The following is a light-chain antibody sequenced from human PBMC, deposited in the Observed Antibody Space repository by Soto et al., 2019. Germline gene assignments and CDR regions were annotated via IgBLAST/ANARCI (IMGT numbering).Light chain of an antibody. CDR3: QACNSLYT. CDR2: KAS. V-gene: IGKV1-5*03. CDR1: QSISSW. J-gene: IGKJ2*01. Sequence: DIQMTQSPSTLSASVGDRVTITCRASQSISSWLAWYQQKPGKAPKLLINKASSLESGVPSRFSGCGTGTEFNLTIIGLQPDAFATYYCQACNSLYTFGQATKLEIK.